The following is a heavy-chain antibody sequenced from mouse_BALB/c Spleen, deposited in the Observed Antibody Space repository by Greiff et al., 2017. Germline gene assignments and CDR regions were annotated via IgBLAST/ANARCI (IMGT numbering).Heavy chain of an antibody. Sequence: EVKLVESGAGLVQPGGSLRLSCATSGFSFTDYYMSWVRQPPGKALEWLGFIRNKANGYTTEYSASVKGRFTISRDNSQSILYLQMNTLRAEDSATYYGARGTGTVVAGGAMDYWGQGTSVTVSS. CDR1: GFSFTDYY. J-gene: IGHJ4*01. CDR3: ARGTGTVVAGGAMDY. D-gene: IGHD1-1*01. CDR2: IRNKANGYTT. V-gene: IGHV7-3*02.